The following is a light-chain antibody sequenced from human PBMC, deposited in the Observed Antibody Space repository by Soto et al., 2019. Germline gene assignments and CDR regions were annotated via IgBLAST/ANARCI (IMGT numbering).Light chain of an antibody. V-gene: IGLV2-23*02. Sequence: QSALTQPASVSGSPGQSSTISCTGTSTDPATYNLVSWYQQHPGKAPQLIIYEVTKRPSGVSARFSGSQSGNTASLTISGLQADDEADYYCGSRLFGGGTQLTVL. J-gene: IGLJ2*01. CDR3: GSRL. CDR1: STDPATYNL. CDR2: EVT.